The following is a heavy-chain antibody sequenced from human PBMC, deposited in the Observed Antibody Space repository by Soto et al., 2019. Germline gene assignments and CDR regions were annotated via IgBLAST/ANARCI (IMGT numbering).Heavy chain of an antibody. Sequence: GGSLRLSCVASGFTVSSNYMTWVRQAPGKGPEWVSVIYNAATTYYADSVKGRFTISRDNSKNTLYLQMQSVRAEDTAEYYCAGRGGLRYCNGGSCYYYMHDWGKGTTVTVSS. CDR1: GFTVSSNY. V-gene: IGHV3-66*01. D-gene: IGHD2-15*01. CDR3: AGRGGLRYCNGGSCYYYMHD. CDR2: IYNAATT. J-gene: IGHJ6*03.